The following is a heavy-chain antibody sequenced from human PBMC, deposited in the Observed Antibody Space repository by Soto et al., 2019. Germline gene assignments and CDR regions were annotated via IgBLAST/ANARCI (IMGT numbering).Heavy chain of an antibody. D-gene: IGHD6-19*01. Sequence: PSQTLSLTCAISGDSVSSDSAAWNWIRQSPSRGLEWLGRTYYRSKWYNDYAVSVNGRITINPDTSKNHFSLQLNSVTPEDTAVYYCVRSRVLIAVAGMATYYYYYGMDVWGRGTTVTVSS. J-gene: IGHJ6*02. CDR2: TYYRSKWYN. CDR1: GDSVSSDSAA. CDR3: VRSRVLIAVAGMATYYYYYGMDV. V-gene: IGHV6-1*01.